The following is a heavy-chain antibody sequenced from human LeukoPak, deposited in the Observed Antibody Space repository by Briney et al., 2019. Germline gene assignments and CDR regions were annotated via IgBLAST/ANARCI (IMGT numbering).Heavy chain of an antibody. CDR2: INPNSGGT. J-gene: IGHJ4*02. CDR3: ARSTATPYDFWSGYSYFDY. V-gene: IGHV1-2*02. CDR1: GYTFTGYY. Sequence: ASVKVSCKASGYTFTGYYMHWVRQAPGRGLEWMGWINPNSGGTNYAQKFQGRVTMTRDTSISTAYMELSRLRSDDTAVYYCARSTATPYDFWSGYSYFDYWGQGTLVTVSS. D-gene: IGHD3-3*01.